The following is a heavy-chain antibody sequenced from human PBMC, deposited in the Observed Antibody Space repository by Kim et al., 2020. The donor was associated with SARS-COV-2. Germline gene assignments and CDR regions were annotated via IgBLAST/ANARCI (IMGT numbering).Heavy chain of an antibody. CDR1: GFTFSSYA. D-gene: IGHD1-26*01. CDR2: ISYDGSNK. V-gene: IGHV3-30*04. CDR3: ARDRSDGVGATYVGFYY. Sequence: GGSLRLSCAASGFTFSSYAMHWVRQAPGKGLEWVAVISYDGSNKYYADSVKGRFTISRDNSKNTLYLQMNSLRAEDTAVYYCARDRSDGVGATYVGFYY. J-gene: IGHJ4*01.